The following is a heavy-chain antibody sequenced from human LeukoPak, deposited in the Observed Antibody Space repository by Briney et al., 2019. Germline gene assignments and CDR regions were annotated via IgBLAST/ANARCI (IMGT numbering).Heavy chain of an antibody. CDR1: GYTFTSYD. Sequence: ASVKVSCKASGYTFTSYDINWVRQAPGQGLEWMGWMNPNSGNTGYAQKFQGRVTMTRNTSKSTAYMELSNLRSEDTAVYYCAKWRRYSRDRENWFDPWGQGTLVTVSS. CDR3: AKWRRYSRDRENWFDP. J-gene: IGHJ5*02. D-gene: IGHD6-13*01. CDR2: MNPNSGNT. V-gene: IGHV1-8*01.